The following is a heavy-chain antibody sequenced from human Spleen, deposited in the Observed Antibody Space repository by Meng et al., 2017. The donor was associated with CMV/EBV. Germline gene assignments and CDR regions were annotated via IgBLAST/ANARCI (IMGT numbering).Heavy chain of an antibody. D-gene: IGHD2-15*01. J-gene: IGHJ6*02. CDR2: ITSSGSTI. CDR1: GFIFSNYE. V-gene: IGHV3-48*03. Sequence: GESLKISCAASGFIFSNYEMNWVRQAPGKGLEWVSFITSSGSTIYYADSVKGRFTMSRDDAKNSLYLQMNSLRAEDTALYYCARDFRVAATYYYYAMDVWGQGTTVTVSS. CDR3: ARDFRVAATYYYYAMDV.